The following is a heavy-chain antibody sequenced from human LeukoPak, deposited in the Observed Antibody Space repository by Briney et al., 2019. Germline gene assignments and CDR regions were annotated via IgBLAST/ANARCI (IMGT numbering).Heavy chain of an antibody. CDR1: GFTFSSYG. D-gene: IGHD1-26*01. J-gene: IGHJ4*02. CDR2: ISCDGSNK. Sequence: PGRSLRLSCAASGFTFSSYGMHWVRQAPGKGLEWVAFISCDGSNKYYADSVKGRFTISRDNAKNSLYLQMNSLRAEDTAVYYCAKGSEYSGSYPEYWGQGTLVTVSS. V-gene: IGHV3-30*18. CDR3: AKGSEYSGSYPEY.